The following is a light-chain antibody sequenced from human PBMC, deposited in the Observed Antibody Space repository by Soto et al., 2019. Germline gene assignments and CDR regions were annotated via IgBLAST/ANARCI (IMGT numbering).Light chain of an antibody. CDR1: QSIGNW. CDR2: KAS. V-gene: IGKV1-5*03. J-gene: IGKJ1*01. CDR3: QQYSSYSRT. Sequence: DIQMTRSPSTLSASVGDRVTITCRASQSIGNWLAWYQQKPGKAPKLLIYKASSLESGVPSRFSGSGSGTEFTLTISSLQPDDFATYYCQQYSSYSRTFGQGTKVEVK.